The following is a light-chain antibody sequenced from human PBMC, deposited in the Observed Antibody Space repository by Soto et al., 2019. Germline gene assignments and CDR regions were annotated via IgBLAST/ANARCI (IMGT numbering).Light chain of an antibody. V-gene: IGKV1-5*03. CDR3: QHYNSYSEA. Sequence: IKMTQCLSTLSGSIGDRVTITCRASQTISSWLAWYQQKPGKAPKLLIYKASTLKSGVPSRFSGSGSGTEFTLTISSLQPDDFATYYCQHYNSYSEAFGQG. J-gene: IGKJ2*01. CDR1: QTISSW. CDR2: KAS.